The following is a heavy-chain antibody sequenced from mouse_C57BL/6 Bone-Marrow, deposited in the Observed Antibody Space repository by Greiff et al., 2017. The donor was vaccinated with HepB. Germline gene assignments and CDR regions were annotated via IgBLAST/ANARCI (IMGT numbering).Heavy chain of an antibody. CDR2: IHPNSGST. CDR3: ARWDWDAY. CDR1: GYTFTSYW. V-gene: IGHV1-64*01. Sequence: QVHVKQPGAELVKPGASVKLSCKASGYTFTSYWMHWVKQRPGQGLEWIGMIHPNSGSTNYNEKFKSKATLTVDKSSSTAYMQLSSLTSEDSAVYYCARWDWDAYWGQGTTLTVSS. D-gene: IGHD4-1*01. J-gene: IGHJ2*01.